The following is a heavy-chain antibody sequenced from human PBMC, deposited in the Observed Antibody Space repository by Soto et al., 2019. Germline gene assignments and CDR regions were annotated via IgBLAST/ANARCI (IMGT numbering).Heavy chain of an antibody. CDR2: IYYSGST. CDR3: ARATTLGAPDPYYFDY. V-gene: IGHV4-31*03. CDR1: GGSISSGGYY. J-gene: IGHJ4*02. D-gene: IGHD1-26*01. Sequence: SETLSLTCTVSGGSISSGGYYWSWIRQHPGKGLEWIGYIYYSGSTYYNPSLKSRVTISVDTAKNQFSLKLSSVTAADTAVYYCARATTLGAPDPYYFDYWGQGTLVTVSS.